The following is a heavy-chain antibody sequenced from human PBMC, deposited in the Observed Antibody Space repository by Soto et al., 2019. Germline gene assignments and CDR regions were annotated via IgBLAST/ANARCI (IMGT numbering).Heavy chain of an antibody. V-gene: IGHV3-21*01. CDR3: ARGMRYGDYAAWYFDL. CDR1: GFTFSSYS. Sequence: PGGSLRLSCAASGFTFSSYSMNWVRQAPGKGLEWVSSISSSSSYIYYADSVKGRFTISRDNAKNSLYLQMNSLRAEDTAVYYCARGMRYGDYAAWYFDLWGRGTLVTVSS. CDR2: ISSSSSYI. D-gene: IGHD4-17*01. J-gene: IGHJ2*01.